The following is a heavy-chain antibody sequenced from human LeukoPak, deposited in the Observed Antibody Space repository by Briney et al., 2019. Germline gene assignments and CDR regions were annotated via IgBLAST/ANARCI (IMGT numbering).Heavy chain of an antibody. CDR1: VFTFSSYS. V-gene: IGHV3-23*01. D-gene: IGHD6-6*01. CDR3: AKGLYSSSPRSSADY. CDR2: ISGSGGST. Sequence: GGSLRLSCAASVFTFSSYSMSWVRQAPGKGQEWVSAISGSGGSTYYADSVKGRFTISRDNSKNTLYLQMNGLRAEDTAVYYCAKGLYSSSPRSSADYWGQGTLVTVSS. J-gene: IGHJ4*02.